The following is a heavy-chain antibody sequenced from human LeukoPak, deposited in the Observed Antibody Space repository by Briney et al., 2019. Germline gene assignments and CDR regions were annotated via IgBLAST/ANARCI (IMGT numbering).Heavy chain of an antibody. CDR2: VSASGGST. CDR1: GLTFSSYA. D-gene: IGHD5-18*01. Sequence: GGSLRLSCAASGLTFSSYAMSWVRQAPGEGLEWVSAVSASGGSTYYADSVKGRFTISRDNSKNTMDLQMNSLRAEDTAVYYCAKSRYSYGPFDYWGQGTLVTVSS. J-gene: IGHJ4*02. CDR3: AKSRYSYGPFDY. V-gene: IGHV3-23*01.